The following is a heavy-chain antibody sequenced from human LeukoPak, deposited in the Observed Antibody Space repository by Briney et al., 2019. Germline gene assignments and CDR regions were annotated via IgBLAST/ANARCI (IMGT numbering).Heavy chain of an antibody. CDR1: GFIFSDYY. V-gene: IGHV3-11*01. CDR3: ARVDV. CDR2: ISNYGNII. Sequence: GGSLRLSCAASGFIFSDYYMNWIRQAPGKGLEWVSSISNYGNIIYYADSVKGRFTISRDNAKKSLYLQMNSLRAEDTAVYYCARVDVWGQGTTVTVSS. J-gene: IGHJ6*02.